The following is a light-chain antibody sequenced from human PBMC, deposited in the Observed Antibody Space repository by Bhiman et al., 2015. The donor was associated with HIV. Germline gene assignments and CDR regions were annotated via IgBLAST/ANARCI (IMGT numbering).Light chain of an antibody. J-gene: IGLJ1*01. CDR2: DND. CDR1: NSNIGSLY. V-gene: IGLV1-51*01. Sequence: QSVVTQPPSASGSPGQRVADSCSGTNSNIGSLYVYCYQQFPGTAPKLLIYDNDQRPSGIPDRFSGSKSGTSATLAIAGLQTGDEADYYCVTWDTSLTAEVFGPGTKVTVL. CDR3: VTWDTSLTAEV.